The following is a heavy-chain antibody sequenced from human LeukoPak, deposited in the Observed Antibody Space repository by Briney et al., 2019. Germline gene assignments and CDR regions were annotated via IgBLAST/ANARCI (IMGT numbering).Heavy chain of an antibody. CDR1: GFTFGSYG. J-gene: IGHJ6*03. CDR2: FGGGGGPT. V-gene: IGHV3-23*01. Sequence: GGSLRLSCVASGFTFGSYGMSWVRQAPGKGLEWVSGFGGGGGPTYYADSVKGRFTISRDNSKNTPYLQMNSLRAEDTAVYYCAKVPASLRLYYMDVWGKGTTVTVSS. CDR3: AKVPASLRLYYMDV. D-gene: IGHD5-12*01.